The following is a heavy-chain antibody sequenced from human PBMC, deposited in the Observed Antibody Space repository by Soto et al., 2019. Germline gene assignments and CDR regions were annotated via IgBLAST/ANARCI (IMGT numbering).Heavy chain of an antibody. J-gene: IGHJ5*02. CDR3: ARDSRITMVGPVLYSSDP. D-gene: IGHD3-10*01. V-gene: IGHV4-31*03. Sequence: QVQLQESGPGLVKPSETLSLTCTVSGGSISSGGYYWSWIRQHPGKGLEWIGYIYYSGSTYYNPSLKSRVTISVDPSKNQLSLKLSSVTAADTAIYYCARDSRITMVGPVLYSSDPWGQGTLVTVSS. CDR2: IYYSGST. CDR1: GGSISSGGYY.